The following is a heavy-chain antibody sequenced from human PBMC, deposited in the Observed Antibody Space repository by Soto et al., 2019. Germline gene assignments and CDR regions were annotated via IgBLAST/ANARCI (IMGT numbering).Heavy chain of an antibody. J-gene: IGHJ6*02. D-gene: IGHD3-16*01. Sequence: QVQLAQSTGEVKKPGASVRVSCKATGYTFIRYGIAWVRQAPGQGFEWMGWISPYNDHTVYAQKFQGRVTMTADTSKXRXNVXLRGLESDDTAVYYCARGGYYDNPWGKLSHYGLDVWGQGASVSVSS. CDR3: ARGGYYDNPWGKLSHYGLDV. V-gene: IGHV1-18*01. CDR1: GYTFIRYG. CDR2: ISPYNDHT.